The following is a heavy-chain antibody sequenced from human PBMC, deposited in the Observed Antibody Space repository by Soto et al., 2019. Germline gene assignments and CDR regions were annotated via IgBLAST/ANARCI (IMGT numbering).Heavy chain of an antibody. CDR3: ARDIVVVPAPNYYYYYGMDV. CDR2: ISAYNGNT. CDR1: GYTFTSYG. D-gene: IGHD2-2*01. Sequence: ASVKVSCKASGYTFTSYGISWVRQAPGQGLEWMGWISAYNGNTDYAQKLQGRVTMTTDTSTSRAYMELRSLRSDDTAVYYCARDIVVVPAPNYYYYYGMDVWGQGTTVTVSS. V-gene: IGHV1-18*01. J-gene: IGHJ6*02.